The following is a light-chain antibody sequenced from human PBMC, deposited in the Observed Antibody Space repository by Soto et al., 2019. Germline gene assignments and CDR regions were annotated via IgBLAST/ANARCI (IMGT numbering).Light chain of an antibody. Sequence: QSVLTQPDSVSGSPVQSTTISCTGTRSDVGSYNLVSWYQQHPGKAPKLMIYEGSKRPSGVSNRFSGSKSGNTASLTISGLQAEDEADYYCCSYAGSSTLYVFGTGTKVTVL. J-gene: IGLJ1*01. CDR3: CSYAGSSTLYV. CDR1: RSDVGSYNL. CDR2: EGS. V-gene: IGLV2-23*01.